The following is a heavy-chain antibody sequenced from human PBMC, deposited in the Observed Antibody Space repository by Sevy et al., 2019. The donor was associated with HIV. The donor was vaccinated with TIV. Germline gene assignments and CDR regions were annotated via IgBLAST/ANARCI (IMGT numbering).Heavy chain of an antibody. CDR2: IKVDGSEK. V-gene: IGHV3-7*03. D-gene: IGHD2-2*01. CDR1: GFTFRSYW. J-gene: IGHJ6*02. CDR3: ARDCSSTSCLWGLDV. Sequence: VGSLRLSCAVSGFTFRSYWMSWVRQAPGKGLEWVAHIKVDGSEKDHVDSVKGRFTISRDNAKNSLFLQMNSLRVEDTAVYYCARDCSSTSCLWGLDVWGQGTAVTVSS.